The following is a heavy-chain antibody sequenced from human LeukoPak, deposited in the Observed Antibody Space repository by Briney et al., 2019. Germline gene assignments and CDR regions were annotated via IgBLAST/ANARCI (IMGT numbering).Heavy chain of an antibody. CDR2: INPSGGSI. V-gene: IGHV1-46*01. CDR1: GYTFTSYD. J-gene: IGHJ4*02. D-gene: IGHD2-21*02. CDR3: ARAPPYCGGDCYRFDY. Sequence: ASVKVSCKASGYTFTSYDINWVRQATGQGLEWMGIINPSGGSISYAQKFQGRVTMTRDTSTSTVYMKLSSLRSEDTAVYYCARAPPYCGGDCYRFDYWGQGTLATVSS.